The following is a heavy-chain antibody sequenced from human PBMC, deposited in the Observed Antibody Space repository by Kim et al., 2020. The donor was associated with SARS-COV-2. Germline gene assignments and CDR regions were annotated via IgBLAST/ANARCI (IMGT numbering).Heavy chain of an antibody. V-gene: IGHV3-7*01. CDR3: AREGITDPGTDYYAMDV. D-gene: IGHD1-1*01. CDR1: GFTFGNFW. J-gene: IGHJ6*02. Sequence: GGSLRLSCAASGFTFGNFWMSWVRQAPGKGLEWVANIKEDGSEKHYVDSVKGRFIISRDNAKNSLYLQMNSLRAEDTAVYYCAREGITDPGTDYYAMDVWGQGTTVTVSS. CDR2: IKEDGSEK.